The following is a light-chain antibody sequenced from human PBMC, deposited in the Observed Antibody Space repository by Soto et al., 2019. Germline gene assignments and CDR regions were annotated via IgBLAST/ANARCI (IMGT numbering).Light chain of an antibody. CDR3: QQYNNRPPWT. J-gene: IGKJ1*01. Sequence: EIVMTQSPATLSVSPGERATLSCRASQSVGSNLAWYQQKPGQAPRLLMYGASTRATGVPARFSGSGSGAELTLTISSLQSEGFAVYYCQQYNNRPPWTFGQGTKVEIE. V-gene: IGKV3-15*01. CDR2: GAS. CDR1: QSVGSN.